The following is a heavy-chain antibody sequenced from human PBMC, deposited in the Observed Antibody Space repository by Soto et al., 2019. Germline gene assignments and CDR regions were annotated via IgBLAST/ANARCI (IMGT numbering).Heavy chain of an antibody. V-gene: IGHV4-38-2*02. CDR3: AREWSSFDY. J-gene: IGHJ4*02. CDR1: SFSISSGYY. D-gene: IGHD2-15*01. Sequence: PSETLSLTCAVSSFSISSGYYWGWVRQPPGKGLEWIGSIYHSGTTNYSPSLKSRVTISIDTSKNQFSLTLRSVTAADAAVYYCAREWSSFDYWGQGALVTVSS. CDR2: IYHSGTT.